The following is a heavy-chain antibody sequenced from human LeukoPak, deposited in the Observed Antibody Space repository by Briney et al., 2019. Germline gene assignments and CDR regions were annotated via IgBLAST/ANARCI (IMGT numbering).Heavy chain of an antibody. Sequence: ASVKVSCKASGGTFSSYAISWVRQAPGQGLEWMGGIIPIFGTANYAQKFQGRVTITADESTSTAYMELTSLRSEDSALYFCTREFPSTGYFDYWGQGTLVTVSS. CDR2: IIPIFGTA. J-gene: IGHJ4*02. V-gene: IGHV1-69*01. CDR1: GGTFSSYA. CDR3: TREFPSTGYFDY. D-gene: IGHD1-1*01.